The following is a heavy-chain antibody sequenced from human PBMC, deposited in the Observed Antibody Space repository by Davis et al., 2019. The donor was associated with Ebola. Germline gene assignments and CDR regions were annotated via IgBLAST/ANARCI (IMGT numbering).Heavy chain of an antibody. Sequence: HTGGSLRLSCAASGFTFSDYWMHWVRQAPGKGLVWVSRINIDGRRTNYADSVKGRFTISRDNAKNTLYLQMNSLKTEDTAVYYCTTDGGGVYCSSTSCYTPTYDYWGQGTLVTVSS. D-gene: IGHD2-2*02. CDR2: INIDGRRT. CDR1: GFTFSDYW. V-gene: IGHV3-74*01. CDR3: TTDGGGVYCSSTSCYTPTYDY. J-gene: IGHJ4*02.